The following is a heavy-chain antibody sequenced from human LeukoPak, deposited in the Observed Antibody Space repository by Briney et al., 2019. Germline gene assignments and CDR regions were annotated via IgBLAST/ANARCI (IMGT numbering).Heavy chain of an antibody. CDR3: ARTRRSGYDATYFYYYMDV. V-gene: IGHV4-59*01. Sequence: SETLPLTCTVSSDSISDDYWSWIRQSPGKGLEYIGNIHFSGSTNYNPSLKSRVTISVDTSKNHFSLKLTSLTAADTAVYYCARTRRSGYDATYFYYYMDVWGQGTTVTVSS. J-gene: IGHJ6*03. D-gene: IGHD3-3*01. CDR1: SDSISDDY. CDR2: IHFSGST.